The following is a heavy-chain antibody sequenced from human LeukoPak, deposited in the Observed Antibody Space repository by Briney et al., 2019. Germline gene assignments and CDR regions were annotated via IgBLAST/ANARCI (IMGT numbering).Heavy chain of an antibody. J-gene: IGHJ2*01. D-gene: IGHD6-13*01. CDR2: IYYSGST. Sequence: SETLSLTCTVSGGSISSYYWSWIRQPPGKGLEWIGYIYYSGSTNYNPSLKSRVTISVDTSKNQFSLKLSSVTAADTAVYYCAREVLYSSSWTPYWYFDLWGRGTLVTVSS. CDR3: AREVLYSSSWTPYWYFDL. CDR1: GGSISSYY. V-gene: IGHV4-59*12.